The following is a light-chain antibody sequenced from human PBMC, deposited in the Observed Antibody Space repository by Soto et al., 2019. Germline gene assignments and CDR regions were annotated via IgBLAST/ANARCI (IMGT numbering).Light chain of an antibody. Sequence: EIVLTQSPGTLSLSPGXRATLSCRASERLSSVYLAWYQRRPGQPPRLLIYGASNRATGIPARFSGSGSGTEFTLTISSLQSEDFAVYYCQQYNNWPSWTFGQGTKVDIK. CDR2: GAS. J-gene: IGKJ1*01. CDR1: ERLSSVY. V-gene: IGKV3D-15*01. CDR3: QQYNNWPSWT.